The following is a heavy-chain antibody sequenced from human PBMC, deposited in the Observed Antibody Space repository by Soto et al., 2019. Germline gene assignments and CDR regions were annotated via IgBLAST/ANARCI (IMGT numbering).Heavy chain of an antibody. V-gene: IGHV1-69*08. CDR3: ARDSPIGSTFSGYDATDY. D-gene: IGHD5-12*01. CDR2: IIPLLDIT. CDR1: GGAFTNDI. J-gene: IGHJ4*02. Sequence: QVQLVQSGAEVKKPGSSVKVSCKASGGAFTNDIITWVRQAPGQGLEWMGRIIPLLDITNYAQKFQGRVTITADKPTSTAYRELNSLLSEDTAVHYCARDSPIGSTFSGYDATDYWGQGTLVTVSS.